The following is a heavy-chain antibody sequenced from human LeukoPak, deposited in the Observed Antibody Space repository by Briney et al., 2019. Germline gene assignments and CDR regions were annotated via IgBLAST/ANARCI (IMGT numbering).Heavy chain of an antibody. CDR2: ISPYNDNT. CDR3: ARALGYQLLSWWFDP. J-gene: IGHJ5*02. D-gene: IGHD2-2*01. CDR1: GYTFTSSV. V-gene: IGHV1-18*01. Sequence: ASVKVSCKASGYTFTSSVISWVRQSPRQGLECMGWISPYNDNTNYAQKLQGRVTMTTDTSTSTAYMELRSLRSDDTAVYYCARALGYQLLSWWFDPWGQGTLVTVSS.